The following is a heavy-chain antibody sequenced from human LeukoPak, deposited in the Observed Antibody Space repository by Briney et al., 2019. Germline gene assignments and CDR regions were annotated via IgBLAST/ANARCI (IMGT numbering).Heavy chain of an antibody. J-gene: IGHJ4*02. CDR1: GGTFSSYA. D-gene: IGHD3-22*01. CDR2: IIPIFGTA. CDR3: ASSTGDSSGYYYPFDY. V-gene: IGHV1-69*05. Sequence: SVKVSCKASGGTFSSYAISWVRQAPGQGLERMGGIIPIFGTANYAQKFQGRVTITTDESTSTAYMELSSLRSEDTAVYYCASSTGDSSGYYYPFDYWGQGTLVTVSS.